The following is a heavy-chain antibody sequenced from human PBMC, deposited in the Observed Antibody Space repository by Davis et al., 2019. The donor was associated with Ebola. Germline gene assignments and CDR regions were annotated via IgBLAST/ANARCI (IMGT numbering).Heavy chain of an antibody. CDR1: GFTFSSYD. V-gene: IGHV3-33*01. J-gene: IGHJ3*02. Sequence: GESLKISCAASGFTFSSYDMHWVRQAPGKGLEWVAVIWYDGSNKYYADSVKGRFTISRDNSKNTLYLQMNSLRAEDTAVYYCARASQRWLQLTSVAAFDIWGQGTMVTVSS. D-gene: IGHD5-24*01. CDR2: IWYDGSNK. CDR3: ARASQRWLQLTSVAAFDI.